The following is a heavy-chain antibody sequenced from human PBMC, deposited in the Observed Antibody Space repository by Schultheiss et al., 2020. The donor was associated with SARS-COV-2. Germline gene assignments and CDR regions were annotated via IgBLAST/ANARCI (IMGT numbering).Heavy chain of an antibody. Sequence: ASVKVSCKAYGYTFSDYYMHWVRQAPGKGLEWMGGLNLEDGDTMYGQRFQGRVTMTEDSSTDTAYMELSSLRSEDTAVYYCATDPSLGMRGFAFWGQGTLVTVSS. CDR1: GYTFSDYY. V-gene: IGHV1-24*01. D-gene: IGHD7-27*01. J-gene: IGHJ4*02. CDR2: LNLEDGDT. CDR3: ATDPSLGMRGFAF.